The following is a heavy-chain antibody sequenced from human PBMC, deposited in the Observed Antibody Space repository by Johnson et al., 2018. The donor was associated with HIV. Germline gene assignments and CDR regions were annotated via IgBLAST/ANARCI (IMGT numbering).Heavy chain of an antibody. CDR3: TTFLSISWYVDAFDI. V-gene: IGHV3-30*02. CDR2: TQYDGSNK. J-gene: IGHJ3*02. Sequence: VQLVESGGGVLRPGGSLRLSCEGFGFMFEDYGLNWVRQAPGKGLEWVAFTQYDGSNKYYADSVKGRFTISRDDSKNTLYLQMNSLKTEDTAVYYCTTFLSISWYVDAFDIWGQGTMVTVSS. CDR1: GFMFEDYG. D-gene: IGHD6-13*01.